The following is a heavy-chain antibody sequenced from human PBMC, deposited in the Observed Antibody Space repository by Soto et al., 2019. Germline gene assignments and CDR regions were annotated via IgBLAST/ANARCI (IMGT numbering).Heavy chain of an antibody. Sequence: ASVKVSCKASGYTFTSYGISWVRQAPGQGLEWMGWISAYNGNTNYAQKLQGRVTMTTDTSTSTAYMELRSLRSDDTAVYYCARDDVGSSWYKPYDYCGQRTLLTVSS. D-gene: IGHD6-13*01. J-gene: IGHJ4*02. CDR3: ARDDVGSSWYKPYDY. CDR2: ISAYNGNT. CDR1: GYTFTSYG. V-gene: IGHV1-18*01.